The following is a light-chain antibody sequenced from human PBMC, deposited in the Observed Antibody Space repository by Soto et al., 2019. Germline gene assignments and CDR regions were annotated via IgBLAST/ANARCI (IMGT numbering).Light chain of an antibody. CDR1: QNVYYNSNNKSF. CDR3: QQYYTAPYT. Sequence: VMTQSPDSLAVSLGGRATINCKSSQNVYYNSNNKSFLGWYQQKPRQPPKLLIYWAYTREFGVPDRFSGSGSGTDFTLTISSLQAEDVAFYYCQQYYTAPYTFGQGTKLEIK. J-gene: IGKJ2*01. CDR2: WAY. V-gene: IGKV4-1*01.